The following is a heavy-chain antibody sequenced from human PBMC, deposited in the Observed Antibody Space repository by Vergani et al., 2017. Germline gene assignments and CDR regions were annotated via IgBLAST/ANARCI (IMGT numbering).Heavy chain of an antibody. CDR3: ARHRQKGDLFDP. CDR1: GGSISSSSYY. V-gene: IGHV4-39*01. CDR2: IYYSGST. D-gene: IGHD3-16*01. J-gene: IGHJ5*02. Sequence: QLQLQESGPGLVKPSETLSLTCTVSGGSISSSSYYWGWNRQPPGKGLEWIGSIYYSGSTYYNPSLKSRVTISGDTSKNQFSLKLSSVTAADSAVYYCARHRQKGDLFDPWGQGTLVTVSS.